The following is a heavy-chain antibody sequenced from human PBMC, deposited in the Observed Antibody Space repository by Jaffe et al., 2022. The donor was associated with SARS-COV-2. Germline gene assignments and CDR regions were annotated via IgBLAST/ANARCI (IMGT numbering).Heavy chain of an antibody. J-gene: IGHJ1*01. D-gene: IGHD2-15*01. CDR2: IKQDGSEK. CDR3: ARGTRGCSGGSCYLFQH. CDR1: GFTFSSYW. Sequence: EVQLVESGGGLVQPGGSLRLSCAASGFTFSSYWMSWVRQAPGKGLEWVANIKQDGSEKYYVDSVKGRFTISRDNAKNSLYLQMNSLRAEDTAVYYCARGTRGCSGGSCYLFQHWGQGTLVTVSS. V-gene: IGHV3-7*01.